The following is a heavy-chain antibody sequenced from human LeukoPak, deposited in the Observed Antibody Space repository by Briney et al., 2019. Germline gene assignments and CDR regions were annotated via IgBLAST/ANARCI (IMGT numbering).Heavy chain of an antibody. V-gene: IGHV1-18*01. D-gene: IGHD3-16*02. J-gene: IGHJ5*02. CDR1: GYTFTSHG. CDR3: ARVSGVWGSYRYNWFDP. CDR2: ISAYNGNT. Sequence: GASVKVSCKASGYTFTSHGISWVRQAPGQGLEWMGWISAYNGNTNYAQKLQGRVTMTTDTSTSTAYMELRSLRSDDTAVYYCARVSGVWGSYRYNWFDPWGQGTLVTVSS.